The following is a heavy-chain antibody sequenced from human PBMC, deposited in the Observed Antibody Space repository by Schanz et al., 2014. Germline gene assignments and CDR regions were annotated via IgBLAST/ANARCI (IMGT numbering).Heavy chain of an antibody. D-gene: IGHD3-16*01. CDR2: ISTFRNEDT. CDR1: GYAFTTYG. J-gene: IGHJ2*01. Sequence: QVQLVQSGAEVKKPGASVRVSCKVSGYAFTTYGISWGRQAPGQGTEFMGWISTFRNEDTNSAQRFQGGRTMTTDTSTSTANMELRRLRSDDTAHYYCVRVPSRDVSFDLWGRGTLVTVSS. V-gene: IGHV1-18*01. CDR3: VRVPSRDVSFDL.